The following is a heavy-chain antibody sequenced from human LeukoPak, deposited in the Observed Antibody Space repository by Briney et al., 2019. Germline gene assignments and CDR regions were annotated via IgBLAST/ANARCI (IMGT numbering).Heavy chain of an antibody. CDR1: GLIVRSNY. J-gene: IGHJ4*02. Sequence: GGSLRLSCGASGLIVRSNYVTWARQAPGKGLEWVSIIYSDYSGGSTYYADSVKGRFTISRDNSKNMLYLQMNSLRAEDTCMYSCARGTVTAPVYWGQRTLVTVSS. D-gene: IGHD2-21*02. V-gene: IGHV3-53*01. CDR3: ARGTVTAPVY. CDR2: IYSDYSGGST.